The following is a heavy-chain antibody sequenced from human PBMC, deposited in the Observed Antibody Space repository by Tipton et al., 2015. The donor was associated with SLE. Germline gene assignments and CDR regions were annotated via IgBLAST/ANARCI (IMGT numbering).Heavy chain of an antibody. V-gene: IGHV4-59*11. Sequence: TLSLTCTVSGGSISSHYWSWIRQPPGKGLEWIGYIYYSGSTNYNPSLKSRVTMSVDTSMNQFSLRLRSVTAADTAVYYCARRRFQSAPDYWGQGTLVSVSS. CDR3: ARRRFQSAPDY. CDR2: IYYSGST. CDR1: GGSISSHY. D-gene: IGHD2-21*01. J-gene: IGHJ4*02.